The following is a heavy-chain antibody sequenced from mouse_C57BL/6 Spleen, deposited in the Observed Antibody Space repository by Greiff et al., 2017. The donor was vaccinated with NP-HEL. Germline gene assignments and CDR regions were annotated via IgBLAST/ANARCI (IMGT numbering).Heavy chain of an antibody. D-gene: IGHD2-3*01. CDR1: GYTFTDYN. V-gene: IGHV1-22*01. CDR3: ARRIYDGYRYYAMDY. CDR2: INPNNGGT. J-gene: IGHJ4*01. Sequence: EVQLQQSGPELVKPGASVKMSCKASGYTFTDYNMHWVKQSHGKSLEWIGYINPNNGGTSYKQKFKGKATLTVNKSSSTAYMELSSLTSEDAAVYYCARRIYDGYRYYAMDYWGQGTAVTGSS.